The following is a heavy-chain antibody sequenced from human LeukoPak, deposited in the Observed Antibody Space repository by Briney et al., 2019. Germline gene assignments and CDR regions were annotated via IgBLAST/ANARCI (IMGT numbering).Heavy chain of an antibody. CDR2: IKGKTDGETT. CDR3: TTEGYYVSGIY. J-gene: IGHJ4*02. Sequence: PGGSLRLSCAASGFTFNNAWMSWVRQAPGNWLESVGRIKGKTDGETTDYATPVKGRFIISRDDSKDTLYLQMNSLKTEDTAVYYCTTEGYYVSGIYWGQGTLVTVSS. CDR1: GFTFNNAW. V-gene: IGHV3-15*01. D-gene: IGHD3-10*01.